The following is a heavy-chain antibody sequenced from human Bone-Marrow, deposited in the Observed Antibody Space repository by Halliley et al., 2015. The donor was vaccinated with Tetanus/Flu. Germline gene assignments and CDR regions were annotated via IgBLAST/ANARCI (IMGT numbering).Heavy chain of an antibody. D-gene: IGHD2-15*01. CDR3: AKEPRYCRGSRCYPNGMDV. J-gene: IGHJ6*02. Sequence: QLVQSGGGLIQPGGSLRLSCAASGFTVSNNYMTWVRQAPGKGLEWVSLIYSGGDTLYADSVKGRFTISRDNSKNTLYLQMNSLRAEDTAVYYCAKEPRYCRGSRCYPNGMDVWGLGPTVPVSS. CDR1: GFTVSNNY. CDR2: IYSGGDT. V-gene: IGHV3-66*03.